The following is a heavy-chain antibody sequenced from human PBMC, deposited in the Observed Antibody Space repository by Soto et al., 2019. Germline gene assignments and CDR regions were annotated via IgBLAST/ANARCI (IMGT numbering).Heavy chain of an antibody. CDR3: ARGVEAGVDY. D-gene: IGHD6-13*01. CDR2: VSPDSGIT. V-gene: IGHV1-8*01. J-gene: IGHJ4*02. CDR1: GYTFTSFH. Sequence: QVQLVQSGAEVKEPGASVKVSCKASGYTFTSFHINWVRQATGQGLEWMGCVSPDSGITDYAEKLQGRVTMTRDTSISTVYMELSSLRSEDTAVYFCARGVEAGVDYWGQGTPVTVSS.